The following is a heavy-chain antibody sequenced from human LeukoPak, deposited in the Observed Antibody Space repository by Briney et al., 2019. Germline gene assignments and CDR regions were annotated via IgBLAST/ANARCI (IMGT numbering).Heavy chain of an antibody. D-gene: IGHD5-18*01. Sequence: PGGSLRLSCSASGFTFSSYSMNWVRQAPGKGLEWVSYISSSSSTIYYADSVKGRVTISRDNAKNSLYLQMNSLRDEDTAVYYCARDLEGYRGYGFDYWGQGTLVTVSS. J-gene: IGHJ4*02. V-gene: IGHV3-48*02. CDR2: ISSSSSTI. CDR3: ARDLEGYRGYGFDY. CDR1: GFTFSSYS.